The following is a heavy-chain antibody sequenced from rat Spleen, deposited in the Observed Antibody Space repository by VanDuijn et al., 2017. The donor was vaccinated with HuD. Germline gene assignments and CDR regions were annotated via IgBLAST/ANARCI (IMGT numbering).Heavy chain of an antibody. CDR2: ISYDGSST. CDR3: ARHGTWRDYFDY. CDR1: GFTFSDYK. V-gene: IGHV5-7*01. Sequence: EVQLVESGGGLVQPGRSLKLSCAASGFTFSDYKMAWVRQAPTKGLEWVATISYDGSSTYYRDSVKGRFTISRDNAKSTLYLQMDSLRSEDTATYYCARHGTWRDYFDYWGQGVMVTVSS. D-gene: IGHD4-2*01. J-gene: IGHJ2*01.